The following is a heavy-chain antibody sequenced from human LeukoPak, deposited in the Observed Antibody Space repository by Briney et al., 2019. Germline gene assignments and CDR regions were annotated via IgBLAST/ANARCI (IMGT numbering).Heavy chain of an antibody. D-gene: IGHD5-18*01. J-gene: IGHJ4*02. CDR1: GGSISSYY. V-gene: IGHV4-59*01. CDR3: ARDDGTAILDY. Sequence: SETLSLTCTVSGGSISSYYWSWIRQPPGKGLEWIGYIYYSGSTNYNPSLKSRVTISVDTSKNQFSLKLSSVTAADTAVYYCARDDGTAILDYWGQGTLVTVSS. CDR2: IYYSGST.